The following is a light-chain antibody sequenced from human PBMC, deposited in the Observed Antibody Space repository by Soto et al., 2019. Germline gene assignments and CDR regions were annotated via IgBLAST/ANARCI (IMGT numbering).Light chain of an antibody. J-gene: IGKJ4*01. V-gene: IGKV1-33*01. CDR3: QQYDNLPLT. CDR2: DAS. CDR1: QDINNY. Sequence: DIQMTQSPSSLSASVGDRVTITCQASQDINNYLNWYQQKPGKAPKLLIYDASNLERGVPSRFSGSGSGTDFTFTISSLQPEDIATYYCQQYDNLPLTFGGGTKVDIK.